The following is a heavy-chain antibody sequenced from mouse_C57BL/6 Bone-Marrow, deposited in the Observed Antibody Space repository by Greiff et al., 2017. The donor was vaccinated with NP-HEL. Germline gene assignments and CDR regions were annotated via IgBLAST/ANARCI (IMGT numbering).Heavy chain of an antibody. CDR2: ISSGGDYI. V-gene: IGHV5-9-1*02. J-gene: IGHJ3*01. CDR1: GFTFSSYA. Sequence: EVMLVESGEGLVKPGGSLKLSCAASGFTFSSYAMSWVRQTPEKRLEWVAYISSGGDYIYYADTVKGRFTISRDNARNTLYLQMSSLKSEDTAMYYCTRDRAYYSNYAWFADWGQGTLVTVSA. CDR3: TRDRAYYSNYAWFAD. D-gene: IGHD2-5*01.